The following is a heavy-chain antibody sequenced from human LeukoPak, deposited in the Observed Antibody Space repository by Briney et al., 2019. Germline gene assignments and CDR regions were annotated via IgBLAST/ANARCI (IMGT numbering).Heavy chain of an antibody. J-gene: IGHJ4*02. CDR2: IIPIFGIA. D-gene: IGHD3-22*01. CDR1: GGTFSSYA. Sequence: SVKVSCKASGGTFSSYAISWVRQAPGQGLEWMGRIIPIFGIANYAQKFQGRVTITADKSTSTAYMELSGLRSEDTAVYYCARSYYDSSGYLDYWGQGTLVTVSS. V-gene: IGHV1-69*04. CDR3: ARSYYDSSGYLDY.